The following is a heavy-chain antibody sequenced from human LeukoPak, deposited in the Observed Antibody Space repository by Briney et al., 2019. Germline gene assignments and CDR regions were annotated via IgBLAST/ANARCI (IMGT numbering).Heavy chain of an antibody. J-gene: IGHJ5*02. CDR3: ARHRYYYDSSGYYYQP. Sequence: PSETLSLTCTVSGGSIKSYYWSWIRQPPGKGLEWIGQIYYSGSTNYNPSLKSRVTISLDTSKNQFSLKLNSVTAADTAVYYCARHRYYYDSSGYYYQPWGQGTLVTVSS. CDR2: IYYSGST. V-gene: IGHV4-59*01. D-gene: IGHD3-22*01. CDR1: GGSIKSYY.